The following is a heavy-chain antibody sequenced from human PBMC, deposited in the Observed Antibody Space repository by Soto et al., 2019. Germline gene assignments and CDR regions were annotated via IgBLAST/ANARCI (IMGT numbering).Heavy chain of an antibody. CDR1: GGSISSSSYY. Sequence: PSETLSLTCTVSGGSISSSSYYWGWIRQPPGKGLEWIGSIYYSGSTYYNPSLKSRVTISVDTSKNQFSLKLSSVTAADTAVYYCARWGTYYYGSGSNRRFDYWGQGTLVTVSS. V-gene: IGHV4-39*01. CDR2: IYYSGST. CDR3: ARWGTYYYGSGSNRRFDY. J-gene: IGHJ4*02. D-gene: IGHD3-10*01.